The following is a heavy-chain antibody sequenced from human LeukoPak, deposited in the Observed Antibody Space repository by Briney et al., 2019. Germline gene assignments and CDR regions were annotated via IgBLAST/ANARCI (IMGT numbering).Heavy chain of an antibody. D-gene: IGHD6-13*01. CDR2: ISSSSSLI. CDR1: GFTFSYYS. Sequence: GGSLRLPCAASGFTFSYYSMNWVRQAPGRGLEWVSCISSSSSLIFYSDSVRGRFTISRDNAKNLLYLHMNSLRVEDTAVYYCAKVDRGDYSSSPVPYYNYYMNVWGKGTTVTVSS. V-gene: IGHV3-21*01. CDR3: AKVDRGDYSSSPVPYYNYYMNV. J-gene: IGHJ6*03.